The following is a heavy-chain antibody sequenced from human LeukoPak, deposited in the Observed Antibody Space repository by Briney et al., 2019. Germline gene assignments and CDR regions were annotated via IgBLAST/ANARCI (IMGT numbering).Heavy chain of an antibody. J-gene: IGHJ4*02. D-gene: IGHD1-26*01. CDR1: GFTFSSYG. CDR2: ISYDGSNK. V-gene: IGHV3-30*18. CDR3: AKEYTGTFSPFPSYFDN. Sequence: GGSLRLSCAASGFTFSSYGMHWVRQAPGKGLEWVAVISYDGSNKYYADSVKGRFTISRDNSKNTLYLQMNSLRAEDTAIYYCAKEYTGTFSPFPSYFDNWGQGTLVIVSS.